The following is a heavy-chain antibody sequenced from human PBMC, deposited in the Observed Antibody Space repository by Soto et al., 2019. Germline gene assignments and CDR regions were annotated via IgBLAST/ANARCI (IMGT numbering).Heavy chain of an antibody. Sequence: PGVSLRLSCAASGFTFSDYYMSWIRQAPGKGLEWVSYISSSGSTIYYADSVKGRFTISRDNAKNSLYLQMNSLRAEDTAVYYCARDIDHYGRDDAFDIWGQGTMVTVSS. V-gene: IGHV3-11*01. J-gene: IGHJ3*02. CDR1: GFTFSDYY. D-gene: IGHD4-17*01. CDR2: ISSSGSTI. CDR3: ARDIDHYGRDDAFDI.